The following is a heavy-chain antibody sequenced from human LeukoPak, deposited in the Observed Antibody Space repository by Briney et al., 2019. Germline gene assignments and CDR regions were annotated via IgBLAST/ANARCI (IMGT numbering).Heavy chain of an antibody. Sequence: PGGSLRLSCAATGFTLDDYAMHWVRQAPGKGLEWVSGISWNSVNIGYADSVKGRFTISRDNAKNSLYLQMNSLRAEDMALYYCAKGTMIVVAVGAYFDYWGQGTLVTVSS. D-gene: IGHD3-22*01. V-gene: IGHV3-9*03. J-gene: IGHJ4*02. CDR3: AKGTMIVVAVGAYFDY. CDR2: ISWNSVNI. CDR1: GFTLDDYA.